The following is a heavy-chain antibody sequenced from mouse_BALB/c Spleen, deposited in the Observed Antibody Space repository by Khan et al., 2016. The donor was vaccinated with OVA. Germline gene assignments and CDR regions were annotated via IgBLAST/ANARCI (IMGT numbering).Heavy chain of an antibody. J-gene: IGHJ2*01. CDR3: ARIKKKVATNVDY. V-gene: IGHV1S81*02. CDR2: TNPTNGRT. D-gene: IGHD1-1*01. Sequence: QVQLQQPGAELVKAGASVKMSCKASGYTFTSYWMHWVKQRLGQGLEWFAETNPTNGRTYYNEKFKSKATLTVDKSSSTAYMLLSGPTFEVSTVYYCARIKKKVATNVDYWGQGTTLTVSS. CDR1: GYTFTSYW.